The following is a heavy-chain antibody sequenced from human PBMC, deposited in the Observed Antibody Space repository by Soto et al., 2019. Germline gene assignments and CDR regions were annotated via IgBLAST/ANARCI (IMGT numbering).Heavy chain of an antibody. CDR1: GFTFSNAW. V-gene: IGHV3-15*01. Sequence: EVQLVESGGGLVKPGGSLRLSCAASGFTFSNAWMSWVRQAPGQVLEWVGRSKSKTDGGTTDYAAPVKGRFTISRDDSKNTRYLQMNSLKTEDTAVYYCTTDRVSRIDYWGQGTLVTVSS. J-gene: IGHJ4*02. CDR2: SKSKTDGGTT. CDR3: TTDRVSRIDY.